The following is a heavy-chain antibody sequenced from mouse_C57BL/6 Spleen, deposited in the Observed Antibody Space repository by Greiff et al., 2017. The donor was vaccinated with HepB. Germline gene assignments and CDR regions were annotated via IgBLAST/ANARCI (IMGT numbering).Heavy chain of an antibody. D-gene: IGHD2-3*01. CDR2: ISYDGSN. CDR3: ARRDYDGYYWYFDV. V-gene: IGHV3-6*01. Sequence: EVQLVESGPGLVKPSQSLSLTCSVTGYSITSGYYWNWIRQFPGNKLEWMGYISYDGSNNYNPSLKNRISITRDTSKNQFFLKLNSVTTEDTATYYCARRDYDGYYWYFDVWGTGTTVTVSS. J-gene: IGHJ1*03. CDR1: GYSITSGYY.